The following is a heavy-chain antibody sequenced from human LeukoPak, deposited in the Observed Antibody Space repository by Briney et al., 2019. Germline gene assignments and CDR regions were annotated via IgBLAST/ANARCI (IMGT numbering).Heavy chain of an antibody. CDR3: ARETLWFGESSPLDY. Sequence: ASVKVSCKASGYTFTSYSISWVRQAPGQGLEWMGWISAYNGNTNYAQKLQGRVTMTTDTSTSTAYMELRSLRSDDTAVYYCARETLWFGESSPLDYWGQGTLVTVSS. J-gene: IGHJ4*02. V-gene: IGHV1-18*01. D-gene: IGHD3-10*01. CDR1: GYTFTSYS. CDR2: ISAYNGNT.